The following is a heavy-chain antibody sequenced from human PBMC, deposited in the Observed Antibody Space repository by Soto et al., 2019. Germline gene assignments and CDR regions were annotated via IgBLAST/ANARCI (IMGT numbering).Heavy chain of an antibody. V-gene: IGHV1-3*01. Sequence: ASVKVSCKASGYTFTSYAMHWVRQAPGQRLEWMGWINAGNGNTKYSQKFQGRVTITRDTSASTAYLELSSLRSEDTAVYYCARAWVVVTAPDYWGQGTLVTVSS. CDR3: ARAWVVVTAPDY. J-gene: IGHJ4*02. D-gene: IGHD2-21*02. CDR2: INAGNGNT. CDR1: GYTFTSYA.